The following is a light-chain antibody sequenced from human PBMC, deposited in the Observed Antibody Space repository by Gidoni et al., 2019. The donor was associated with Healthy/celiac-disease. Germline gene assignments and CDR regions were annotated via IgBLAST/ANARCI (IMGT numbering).Light chain of an antibody. CDR1: QSVSSSY. CDR2: GAS. J-gene: IGKJ1*01. Sequence: DIVLTQSPGPLSLSPGERATLSCRASQSVSSSYLAWYQQKPGQAPRLLIYGASSRAAGSPDRFSGSGSGTDCTLTISRRETEDFAVYYCQQYGSSPTFGQGTKVEIK. CDR3: QQYGSSPT. V-gene: IGKV3-20*01.